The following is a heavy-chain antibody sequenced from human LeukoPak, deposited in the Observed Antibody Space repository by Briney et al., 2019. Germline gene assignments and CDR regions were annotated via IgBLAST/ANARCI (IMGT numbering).Heavy chain of an antibody. V-gene: IGHV3-30*18. CDR3: AKDLIAGADINYYYGMDV. CDR2: ISFDGSNE. Sequence: GGSLRLSCAASEFTFSSYGMHWVRQAPGKGLEWVAVISFDGSNEYYADSVKGRLTISRDNSKNTLFLQMNSLRAEDTAVYYCAKDLIAGADINYYYGMDVWGQGTTVTVSS. CDR1: EFTFSSYG. D-gene: IGHD6-19*01. J-gene: IGHJ6*02.